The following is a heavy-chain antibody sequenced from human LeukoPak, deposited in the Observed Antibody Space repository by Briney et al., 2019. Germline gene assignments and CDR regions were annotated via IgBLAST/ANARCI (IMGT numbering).Heavy chain of an antibody. CDR2: ISSSSSYI. V-gene: IGHV3-21*01. D-gene: IGHD1-14*01. CDR3: ARDLTHDAFDI. Sequence: GGSLGLSCAASGFTFSSYSMNWVRQAPGKGLEWVSSISSSSSYIYYADSVKGRFTISRDNAKNSLYLQMNSLRAEDTAVYYCARDLTHDAFDIWGQGTMVTVSS. CDR1: GFTFSSYS. J-gene: IGHJ3*02.